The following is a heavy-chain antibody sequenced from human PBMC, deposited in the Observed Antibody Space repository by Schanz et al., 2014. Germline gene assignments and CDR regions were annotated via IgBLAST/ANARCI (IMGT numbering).Heavy chain of an antibody. J-gene: IGHJ4*02. CDR3: ASKVVATIGGYYDD. D-gene: IGHD2-15*01. CDR2: INSVGSNT. Sequence: EVQVVESGGGLVQPGGSLRLSCAASGFTFSSHWMHWVRQDPGKGLVWVSRINSVGSNTDYADSVMGRFTISRDKAENTLFLHMNSLGAEASAVYYCASKVVATIGGYYDDWGQGTLVIVSS. CDR1: GFTFSSHW. V-gene: IGHV3-74*01.